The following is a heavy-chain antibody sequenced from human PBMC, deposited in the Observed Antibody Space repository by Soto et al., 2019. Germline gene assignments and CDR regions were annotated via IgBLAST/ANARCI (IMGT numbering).Heavy chain of an antibody. CDR3: EGLRSAGMDV. CDR2: IYPGDSDT. CDR1: GYSFTSYW. J-gene: IGHJ6*02. V-gene: IGHV5-51*01. Sequence: GESLKISSKGSGYSFTSYWIGWVRQMPGKGLEWMGIIYPGDSDTRYSPSFQGKVTISADKSIRTAYLQWSSLKASDTAMYYCEGLRSAGMDVWGQGSTVTVSS.